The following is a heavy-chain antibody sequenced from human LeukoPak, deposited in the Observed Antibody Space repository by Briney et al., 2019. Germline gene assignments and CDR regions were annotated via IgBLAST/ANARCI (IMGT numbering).Heavy chain of an antibody. J-gene: IGHJ6*02. V-gene: IGHV3-30*03. CDR3: ARDLAPFEWLRFERTYYYYGMDV. D-gene: IGHD5-12*01. CDR2: ISYDGSNK. CDR1: EFTFSSYG. Sequence: GGSLRLSCAASEFTFSSYGMHWVRQAPGKGLEWVAVISYDGSNKYYADSVKGRFTISRDNSKNTLYLQMNSLRAEDTAVYYCARDLAPFEWLRFERTYYYYGMDVWGQGTTVTVSS.